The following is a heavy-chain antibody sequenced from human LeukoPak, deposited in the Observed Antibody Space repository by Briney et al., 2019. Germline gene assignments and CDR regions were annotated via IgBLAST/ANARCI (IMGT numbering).Heavy chain of an antibody. CDR1: GGTFSRYA. V-gene: IGHV1-46*01. CDR3: AFVRSRAPDAFDI. Sequence: GSSVKVSCKASGGTFSRYAISWVRQAPGQGLEWMGIINPGGGSTSYAQKFQGRVTMTRDTSTSTVYMELSSLRSEDTAVYYCAFVRSRAPDAFDIWGQGTMVTVSS. J-gene: IGHJ3*02. D-gene: IGHD1-26*01. CDR2: INPGGGST.